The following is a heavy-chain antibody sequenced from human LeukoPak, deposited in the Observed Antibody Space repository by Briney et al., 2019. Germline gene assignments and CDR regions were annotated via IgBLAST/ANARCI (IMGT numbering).Heavy chain of an antibody. J-gene: IGHJ4*02. CDR3: ARVSGYDSDFDY. V-gene: IGHV4-34*01. CDR2: INHSGST. Sequence: PSETLSLTCAVYGGSFSGYYWSWIRQPPGKGLEWIGEINHSGSTNYNPSLKSRVTISVDTSKNQFSLRLSSVTAADTAVYYGARVSGYDSDFDYWGQGTLVIVSS. CDR1: GGSFSGYY. D-gene: IGHD5-12*01.